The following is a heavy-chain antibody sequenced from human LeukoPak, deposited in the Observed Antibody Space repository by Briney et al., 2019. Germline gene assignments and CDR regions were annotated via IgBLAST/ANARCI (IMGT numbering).Heavy chain of an antibody. V-gene: IGHV4-39*07. D-gene: IGHD2-2*01. Sequence: SETLSLTCTVSGGSISSSSYYWGWIRQPPGKGLEWIGSIYYSGSTNYNPSLKSRVTISVDTSKNQFSLKLSSVTAADTAVYYCARDGYCSSTSCSKGLFYNWFDPWGQGTLVTVSS. CDR3: ARDGYCSSTSCSKGLFYNWFDP. J-gene: IGHJ5*02. CDR2: IYYSGST. CDR1: GGSISSSSYY.